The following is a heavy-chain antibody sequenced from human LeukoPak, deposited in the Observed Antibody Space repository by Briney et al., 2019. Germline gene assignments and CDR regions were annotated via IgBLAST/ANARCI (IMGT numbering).Heavy chain of an antibody. CDR3: ARDSRVGYCSSTSCPIDY. D-gene: IGHD2-2*01. V-gene: IGHV4-34*01. J-gene: IGHJ4*02. Sequence: PSETLSLTCAVYGGSFSGYYWSWIRQPPGKGLEWIGEINHSGSTNYNPSLKSRVTISVDTSKNQFSLKLSSVTAADTAVYYCARDSRVGYCSSTSCPIDYWGQGTLVTVSS. CDR1: GGSFSGYY. CDR2: INHSGST.